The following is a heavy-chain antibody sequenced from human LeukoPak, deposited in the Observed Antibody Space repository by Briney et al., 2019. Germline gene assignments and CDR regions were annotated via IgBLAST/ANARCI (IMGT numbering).Heavy chain of an antibody. CDR3: ARVKYSGYDKYYFDY. CDR1: GFTFSSYW. D-gene: IGHD5-12*01. CDR2: IKQDGSEK. V-gene: IGHV3-7*03. J-gene: IGHJ4*02. Sequence: GGSLRLSCAASGFTFSSYWMSWVRQAPGKGLEWVANIKQDGSEKYYVDSVKGRFTISRDNAKNSLYLQMNSLRAEDTAVYYCARVKYSGYDKYYFDYWGQGTLVTVSS.